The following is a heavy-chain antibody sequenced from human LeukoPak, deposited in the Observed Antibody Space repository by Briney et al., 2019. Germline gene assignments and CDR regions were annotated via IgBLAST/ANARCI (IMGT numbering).Heavy chain of an antibody. D-gene: IGHD5-12*01. Sequence: PGGSLRLSCAASGFTFSGYGMHWVRQAPGKGLEWVAFIRYDGTNKHYADSVKGRFTISRDNSKNTLYLQMNSLRAEDTAVFYCARVAYSGYDYRGYFDYWGQGTLVTVSS. CDR3: ARVAYSGYDYRGYFDY. V-gene: IGHV3-30*02. J-gene: IGHJ4*02. CDR1: GFTFSGYG. CDR2: IRYDGTNK.